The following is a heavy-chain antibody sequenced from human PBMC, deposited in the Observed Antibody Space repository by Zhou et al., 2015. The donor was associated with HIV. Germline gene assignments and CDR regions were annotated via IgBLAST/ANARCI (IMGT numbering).Heavy chain of an antibody. CDR2: MNTKGGQT. V-gene: IGHV1-8*01. D-gene: IGHD1-26*01. CDR3: TRGRWEVPDAY. Sequence: QVQLVQSGAEVKKPGASVTVSCEATGQRPEWMGWMNTKGGQTGYAQKFQGRVIMTRDTSINTAYMELSGLTSEDTAIYYCTRGRWEVPDAYWGQGSLVTVSP. J-gene: IGHJ4*02.